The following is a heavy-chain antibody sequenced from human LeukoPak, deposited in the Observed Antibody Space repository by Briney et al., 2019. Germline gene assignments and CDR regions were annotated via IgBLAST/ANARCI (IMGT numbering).Heavy chain of an antibody. J-gene: IGHJ5*02. CDR2: IYYSGST. CDR3: ARHRYSSSWYQIPFDP. Sequence: SETLSLTCTVSGGSISSSSYYWGWIRQPPGKGLEWIGSIYYSGSTYYNPSLKSRVTISVDTSKNQFSLKLSSVTAADTAVYYCARHRYSSSWYQIPFDPWGQGTLVTVSS. CDR1: GGSISSSSYY. V-gene: IGHV4-39*01. D-gene: IGHD6-13*01.